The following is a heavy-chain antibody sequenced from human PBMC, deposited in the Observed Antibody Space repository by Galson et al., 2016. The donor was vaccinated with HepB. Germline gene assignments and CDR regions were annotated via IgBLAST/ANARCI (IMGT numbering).Heavy chain of an antibody. CDR3: ARVVSGTLH. D-gene: IGHD6-13*01. Sequence: SETLSLTCAVSGGPITSNNWWSWVRQSPGKGLEWIGEIFHSGTTNYNPSLKSRVTMSVDKSKDQFSLKLNSVTAADTAVYYCARVVSGTLHWGQGIRVAVSS. CDR2: IFHSGTT. V-gene: IGHV4-4*02. J-gene: IGHJ4*02. CDR1: GGPITSNNW.